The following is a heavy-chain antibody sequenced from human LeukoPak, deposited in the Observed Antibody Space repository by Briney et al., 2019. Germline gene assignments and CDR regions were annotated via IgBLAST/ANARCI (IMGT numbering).Heavy chain of an antibody. V-gene: IGHV4-59*08. D-gene: IGHD6-6*01. Sequence: SETLSLTCTVSGGSISSYYWSWIRQPPGKGLEWIGYIYYSGSTNYNPSLKSRVTTLVDTSKNQFSLRLSSVTAADTAVYYCAREYSSSSGRRAFDFWGQGTMVTVSS. CDR3: AREYSSSSGRRAFDF. CDR1: GGSISSYY. J-gene: IGHJ3*01. CDR2: IYYSGST.